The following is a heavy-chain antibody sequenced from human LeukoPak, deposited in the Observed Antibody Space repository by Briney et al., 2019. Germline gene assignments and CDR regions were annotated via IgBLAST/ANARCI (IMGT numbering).Heavy chain of an antibody. Sequence: ASVKVSCKASGYTFTGYYMHWVRQAPGQGLEWMGWINPNSGGTSYSQKFQGRVTMTRDTSISTAYMDLSKLRSDDTAVYYCARAVPAGSGSYGYWGQGTLVTVSS. J-gene: IGHJ4*02. CDR2: INPNSGGT. CDR3: ARAVPAGSGSYGY. D-gene: IGHD1-26*01. CDR1: GYTFTGYY. V-gene: IGHV1-2*02.